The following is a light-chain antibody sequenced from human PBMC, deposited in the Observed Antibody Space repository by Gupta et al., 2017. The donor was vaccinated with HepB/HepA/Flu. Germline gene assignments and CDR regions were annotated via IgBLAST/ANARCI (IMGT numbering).Light chain of an antibody. J-gene: IGLJ1*01. CDR3: QSADSSGTFYV. V-gene: IGLV3-25*03. Sequence: SPELTQPPSVSVSPVQTARITCSGDVLPNQYAYWYQQKPGQAPVLIVYKDTERPPGTPERFSGSSSGATVTLTISGVQAEDEADYYCQSADSSGTFYVFGTGTKV. CDR2: KDT. CDR1: VLPNQY.